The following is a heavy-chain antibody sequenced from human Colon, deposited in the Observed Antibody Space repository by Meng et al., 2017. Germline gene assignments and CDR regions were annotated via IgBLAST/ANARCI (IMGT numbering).Heavy chain of an antibody. V-gene: IGHV4-34*01. CDR1: GGSFSGYY. J-gene: IGHJ5*02. D-gene: IGHD5-12*01. CDR2: INHSGST. Sequence: QVQLQEWGAGLLKPSETLSLTCAVYGGSFSGYYWSWIRQPPGMGLEWIGEINHSGSTNYNPSLKSRVTISVDTSKNQFSLKLSSVTAADTAVYYCARGRYSGYLPWGQGTLVTVSS. CDR3: ARGRYSGYLP.